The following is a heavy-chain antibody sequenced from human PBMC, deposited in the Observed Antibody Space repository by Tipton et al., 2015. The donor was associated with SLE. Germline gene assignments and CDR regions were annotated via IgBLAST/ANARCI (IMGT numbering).Heavy chain of an antibody. V-gene: IGHV4-4*08. D-gene: IGHD4-17*01. CDR2: IYTSGST. CDR3: ARGDDYGDFFDY. J-gene: IGHJ4*02. Sequence: TLSLTCTVSGDTISDHYWSWIRQPPGKGLEWIGYIYTSGSTYYNPSLKSRVTISVDTSKNQFSLKLSSVTAADTAVYYCARGDDYGDFFDYWGQGTLVTVSS. CDR1: GDTISDHY.